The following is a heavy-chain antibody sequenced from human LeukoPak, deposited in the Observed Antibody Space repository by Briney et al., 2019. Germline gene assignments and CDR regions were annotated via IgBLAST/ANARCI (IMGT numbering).Heavy chain of an antibody. CDR2: ISSTGGTT. Sequence: PGGSLRLSCAASGITFSSYGTSWVRQAPGKGLEWVSSISSTGGTTYYADSVKGRFTISRDNSKNTLYLQMNSLRAEDTAIYYCAKNGDRGAYCTGGTCYPYFYYYMDVWGKGTTVTISS. J-gene: IGHJ6*03. CDR1: GITFSSYG. CDR3: AKNGDRGAYCTGGTCYPYFYYYMDV. V-gene: IGHV3-23*01. D-gene: IGHD2-15*01.